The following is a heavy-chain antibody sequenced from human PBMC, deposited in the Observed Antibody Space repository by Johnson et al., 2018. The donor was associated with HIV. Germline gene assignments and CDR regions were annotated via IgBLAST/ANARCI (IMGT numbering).Heavy chain of an antibody. V-gene: IGHV3-9*01. CDR2: ISWNSGSI. CDR3: AKVGERYCDSSGYDAFDI. CDR1: GFTFDDYA. Sequence: VQLVESGGGLVQPGRSLRLSCAASGFTFDDYAMHWVRHAPGKGLEWVSGISWNSGSIGFADSVKGRFTISKDNAKNTLYLQMNSLRDEATALYYCAKVGERYCDSSGYDAFDIWGQGTMVTVSS. D-gene: IGHD3-22*01. J-gene: IGHJ3*02.